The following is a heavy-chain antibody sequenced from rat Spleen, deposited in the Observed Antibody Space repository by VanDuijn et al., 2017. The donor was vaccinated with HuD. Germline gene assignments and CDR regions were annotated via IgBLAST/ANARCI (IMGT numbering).Heavy chain of an antibody. Sequence: QVQLKESGPGLVQPSQNLSLTCTVSGFSLTSYNVHWVRQPPGKGLEWMGVMWSGGSTDYNSALKSRLSISRDTSKNQVFLKMNSLQSEDTTTYYCARDLDGYFDYWGQGVMVTVSS. D-gene: IGHD1-12*03. CDR3: ARDLDGYFDY. CDR1: GFSLTSYN. J-gene: IGHJ2*01. V-gene: IGHV2-45*01. CDR2: MWSGGST.